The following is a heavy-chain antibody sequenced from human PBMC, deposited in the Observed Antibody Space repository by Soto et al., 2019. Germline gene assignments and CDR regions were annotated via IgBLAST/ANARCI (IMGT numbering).Heavy chain of an antibody. CDR3: ARESEDLTSNFDY. CDR1: GFTFTRYS. J-gene: IGHJ4*03. CDR2: ISSTTNYI. V-gene: IGHV3-21*06. Sequence: EVQLVESGGGLVKPGGSLRLSCAASGFTFTRYSMNWVRQAPGKGLEWVSSISSTTNYIYYGDSMKGRFTISRDNGKNSLYLEIHSLRAEDTAVYYCARESEDLTSNFDYWGQGTTVTVSS.